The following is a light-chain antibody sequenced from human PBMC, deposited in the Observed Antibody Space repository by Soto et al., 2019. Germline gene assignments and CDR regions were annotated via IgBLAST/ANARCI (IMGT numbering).Light chain of an antibody. Sequence: EIVLTQSPGTLSLSPGERATLSCRASQSVSSTYLAWYQQKPGQAPRLLIYGASSRTTGITVRFSGSGSGTDFTLTISRLEPEDFAVYYCQQYVSSPWTFGQGTKVEI. CDR3: QQYVSSPWT. J-gene: IGKJ1*01. V-gene: IGKV3-20*01. CDR1: QSVSSTY. CDR2: GAS.